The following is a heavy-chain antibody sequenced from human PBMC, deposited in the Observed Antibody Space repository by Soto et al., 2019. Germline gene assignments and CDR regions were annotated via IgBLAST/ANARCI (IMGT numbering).Heavy chain of an antibody. Sequence: PSETLSLTCTVSGASISNYYWTWIRQPPGKGLEWIGYTHYSGSTDYNSYLKSRVTISLDMSKNQVSLKLTSVTAADTAVYYCARDNGDYVYDYWGQGTLVT. J-gene: IGHJ4*02. CDR3: ARDNGDYVYDY. D-gene: IGHD4-17*01. CDR1: GASISNYY. CDR2: THYSGST. V-gene: IGHV4-59*01.